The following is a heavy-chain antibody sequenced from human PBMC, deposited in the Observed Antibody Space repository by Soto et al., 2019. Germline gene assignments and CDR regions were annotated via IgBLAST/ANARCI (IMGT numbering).Heavy chain of an antibody. D-gene: IGHD3-22*01. J-gene: IGHJ3*02. Sequence: QVQLVQSGAEVKKPGSSVKVSCKASGGTFSSYAISWVRQAPGQGLEWMGGIIPICGTANYAQKFQGRVTITADESTSTAYMELSSLRSEDTAVYYCARFLKGYYDSSGYGFDIWGQGTMVTVSS. CDR1: GGTFSSYA. CDR3: ARFLKGYYDSSGYGFDI. CDR2: IIPICGTA. V-gene: IGHV1-69*01.